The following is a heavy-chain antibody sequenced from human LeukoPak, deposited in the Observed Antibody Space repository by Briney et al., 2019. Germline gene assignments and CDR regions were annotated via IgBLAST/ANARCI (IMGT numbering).Heavy chain of an antibody. D-gene: IGHD2-15*01. CDR1: GFTFSSYA. CDR2: ISYDGSNK. CDR3: ARDFESVVVVAATLPPLDY. V-gene: IGHV3-30*04. Sequence: PGRSLRLSCAASGFTFSSYAMHWVRQAPGKGLEWVAVISYDGSNKYYADSVKGRFTISRDNSKNTLYLQMNSLRAEDTAVYYCARDFESVVVVAATLPPLDYWGQGTLVTVSS. J-gene: IGHJ4*02.